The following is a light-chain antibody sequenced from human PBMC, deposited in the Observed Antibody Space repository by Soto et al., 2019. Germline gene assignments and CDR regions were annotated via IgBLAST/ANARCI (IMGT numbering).Light chain of an antibody. CDR1: QDISNY. V-gene: IGKV1-33*01. CDR3: QQLNSYPRIT. J-gene: IGKJ5*01. CDR2: DAS. Sequence: DIQMTQSPSSLSASVGDRVTITCQASQDISNYLNWYQQKPGKAPKLPIYDASNLETGVPSRFSGSGSGTDFTFTISSLQPEDIATYYCQQLNSYPRITFGQGTRLEIK.